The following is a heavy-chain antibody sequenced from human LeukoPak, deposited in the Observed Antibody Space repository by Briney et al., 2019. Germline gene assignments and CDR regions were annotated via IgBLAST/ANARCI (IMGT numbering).Heavy chain of an antibody. CDR2: ISANGANT. J-gene: IGHJ4*02. CDR1: EFTLGGYA. CDR3: AKYHNPDSTGPFH. V-gene: IGHV3-23*01. Sequence: GGSLRLSCAASEFTLGGYAMSWVRQAPGKGLEWVSGISANGANTHYAESVRGRFIISRDNSKNTLYLQMNSLRAGDTALYFCAKYHNPDSTGPFHWGQGTLVTVSS. D-gene: IGHD3-22*01.